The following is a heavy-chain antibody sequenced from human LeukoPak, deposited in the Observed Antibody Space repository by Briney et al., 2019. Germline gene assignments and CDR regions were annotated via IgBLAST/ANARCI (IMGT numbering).Heavy chain of an antibody. Sequence: SSETLSLTCAVYGGSSSGYYWSWIRQPPGKGLEWIGEINHSGSTNYNPSLKSRVTISVDTSKNQFSLKLSSVTAADTAVYYCARHEIYCGGDCYKNWFDPWGQGTLVTVSS. CDR2: INHSGST. V-gene: IGHV4-34*01. D-gene: IGHD2-21*02. CDR1: GGSSSGYY. J-gene: IGHJ5*02. CDR3: ARHEIYCGGDCYKNWFDP.